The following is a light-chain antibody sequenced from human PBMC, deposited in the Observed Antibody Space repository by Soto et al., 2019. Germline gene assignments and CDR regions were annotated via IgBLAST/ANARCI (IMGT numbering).Light chain of an antibody. CDR2: GVS. CDR3: QQYGNSPLT. Sequence: EIVLTQSPATLSLSPGDRATLSCRASQSVRSDYLAWYQHKPGQAPRVIIFGVSTRATAIPDRFSGSGSGTDFTLTISRLEPEDFALYYCQQYGNSPLTFGGGTKVEIK. CDR1: QSVRSDY. V-gene: IGKV3-20*01. J-gene: IGKJ4*01.